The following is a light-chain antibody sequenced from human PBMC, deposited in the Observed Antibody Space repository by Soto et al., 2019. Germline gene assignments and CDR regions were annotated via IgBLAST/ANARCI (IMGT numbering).Light chain of an antibody. Sequence: EIVLTQSPGTLSLSPGERATLSCRASQSVTQNFLAWYQQRPGQSPRLLIYGASNRAAGIPDRFSGSGSGTDFSLIISRLEPEDFAVYYCQQFVSSPLTFGGGTKVDIK. CDR1: QSVTQNF. CDR3: QQFVSSPLT. CDR2: GAS. J-gene: IGKJ4*01. V-gene: IGKV3-20*01.